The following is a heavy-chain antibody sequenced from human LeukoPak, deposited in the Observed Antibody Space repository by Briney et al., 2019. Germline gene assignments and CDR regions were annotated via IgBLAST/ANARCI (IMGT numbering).Heavy chain of an antibody. CDR1: GFTFSSYP. CDR2: ISGSGGST. J-gene: IGHJ4*02. V-gene: IGHV3-23*01. Sequence: GGSLRLSCAASGFTFSSYPMSCVRQAPGKGLEWVSAISGSGGSTYYADSVKGRFTISRDNSKNTLYLQMNSLRAEDTAVYYCAKGEIGWPFDYWGQGTLVTVSS. CDR3: AKGEIGWPFDY. D-gene: IGHD6-19*01.